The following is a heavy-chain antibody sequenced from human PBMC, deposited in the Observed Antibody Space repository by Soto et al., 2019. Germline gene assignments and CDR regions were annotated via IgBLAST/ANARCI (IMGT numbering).Heavy chain of an antibody. CDR2: IGGSGTGGRT. J-gene: IGHJ6*02. CDR1: GLTFSTYA. V-gene: IGHV3-23*01. Sequence: EVHLLESGGDLVQPGGSLRLSCTASGLTFSTYAMSCVRQAPGKGLEWVSAIGGSGTGGRTYYADSVKGRFTISRDNSQNWVYLQMNRLRADDTAVYYCAKSPGVLDGYNSGYDGIEVWGQGTTVNVSS. D-gene: IGHD5-12*01. CDR3: AKSPGVLDGYNSGYDGIEV.